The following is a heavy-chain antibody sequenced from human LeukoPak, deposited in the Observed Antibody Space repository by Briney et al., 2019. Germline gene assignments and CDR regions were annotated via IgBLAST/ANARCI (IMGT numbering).Heavy chain of an antibody. J-gene: IGHJ4*02. CDR3: VCPQPRKYSSSYDFDY. CDR1: GYTFTSYY. CDR2: INPSGGST. V-gene: IGHV1-46*01. D-gene: IGHD6-13*01. Sequence: ASVKVSCKASGYTFTSYYMHWVRQAPGQGLEWMGIINPSGGSTSYAQKFQGRVTMTRDTSTSTVYMELSSLRSEDTAVYYCVCPQPRKYSSSYDFDYWGQGTLVTVSS.